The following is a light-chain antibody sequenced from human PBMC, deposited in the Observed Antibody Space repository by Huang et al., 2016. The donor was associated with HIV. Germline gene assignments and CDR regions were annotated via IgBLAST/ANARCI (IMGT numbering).Light chain of an antibody. CDR3: QQLHEYPMT. CDR1: QDIRTY. CDR2: AAP. V-gene: IGKV1-9*01. J-gene: IGKJ5*01. Sequence: QLTQSPPSLSASVGDRVTITCRASQDIRTYRAWYQHKPGKAPKLLISAAPSLQSGVSSRFSGDRAGTKFTLFISSLQPEDAATYYCQQLHEYPMTFGRGTSLDIK.